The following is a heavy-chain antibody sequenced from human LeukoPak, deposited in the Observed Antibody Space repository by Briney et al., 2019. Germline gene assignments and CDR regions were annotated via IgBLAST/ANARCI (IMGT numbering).Heavy chain of an antibody. Sequence: ASVKVSCKASGYTFTSYGFSWVRQAPGQGLEWMGWISAYDGNTNAAQKLQGRVTMTTDTSTSTAYMELRSLRPDDTAVYYCARDGYGSGKGYFDYWGQGTLVTVSS. V-gene: IGHV1-18*01. D-gene: IGHD3-10*01. CDR3: ARDGYGSGKGYFDY. CDR2: ISAYDGNT. CDR1: GYTFTSYG. J-gene: IGHJ4*02.